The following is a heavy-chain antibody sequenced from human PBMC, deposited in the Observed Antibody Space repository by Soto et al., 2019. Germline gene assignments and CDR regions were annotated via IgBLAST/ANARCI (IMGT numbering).Heavy chain of an antibody. Sequence: PGESLKISCQGFGYIFTSYWIGWVRQMPGKGLEWMGIIYPGDSDTRYSPSFQGQVTISADKSITTPYLQWSSLKASNPAMYYWASSQRGYCSSTGCGGLGNYCGMDVWGKGTRVTVSS. J-gene: IGHJ6*04. D-gene: IGHD2-2*01. V-gene: IGHV5-51*01. CDR2: IYPGDSDT. CDR1: GYIFTSYW. CDR3: ASSQRGYCSSTGCGGLGNYCGMDV.